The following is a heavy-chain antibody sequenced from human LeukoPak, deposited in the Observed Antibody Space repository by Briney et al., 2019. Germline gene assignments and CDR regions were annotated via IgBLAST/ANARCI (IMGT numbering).Heavy chain of an antibody. Sequence: GASVKVSCKASGYSFTVYYIHWVRQAPGQGLEWMGWINPNSGDTNYAQNFQGRVTMTRDTSISTAYMELSSLRSDDTAVYYCARDRTILTGYGNAFDIWGQGTMVTFSS. D-gene: IGHD3-9*01. J-gene: IGHJ3*02. CDR2: INPNSGDT. CDR1: GYSFTVYY. V-gene: IGHV1-2*02. CDR3: ARDRTILTGYGNAFDI.